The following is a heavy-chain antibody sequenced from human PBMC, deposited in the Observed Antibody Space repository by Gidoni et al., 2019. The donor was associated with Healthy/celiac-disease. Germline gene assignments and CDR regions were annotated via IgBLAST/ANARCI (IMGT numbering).Heavy chain of an antibody. Sequence: QVQLVQSGAEVKKPGSSVKVSCKASGGTFSSYAISWVRQAPGQGLEWMGGIIPIFGTANYAQKFQGRVTITADESTSTAYMELSSLRSEDTAVYYCARELRELMITFGGVIARRPDAFDIWGQGTMVTVSS. CDR1: GGTFSSYA. CDR2: IIPIFGTA. V-gene: IGHV1-69*01. D-gene: IGHD3-16*02. CDR3: ARELRELMITFGGVIARRPDAFDI. J-gene: IGHJ3*02.